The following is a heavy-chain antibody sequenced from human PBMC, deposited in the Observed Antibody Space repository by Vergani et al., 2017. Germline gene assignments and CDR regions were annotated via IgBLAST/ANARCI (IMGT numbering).Heavy chain of an antibody. D-gene: IGHD3-9*01. J-gene: IGHJ6*02. Sequence: QVRLEESGPGLVKPSETLALTCTVPGGSFNTYYWSWIRQSPGKGLEWIGYIYSTGSTNYNPSLNSRVTMSVDTSKNQFSLKLRSVTAADTAVYFCARVMYRDXASTGYRLEGMDIWGQGTTVTISS. CDR1: GGSFNTYY. V-gene: IGHV4-59*13. CDR3: ARVMYRDXASTGYRLEGMDI. CDR2: IYSTGST.